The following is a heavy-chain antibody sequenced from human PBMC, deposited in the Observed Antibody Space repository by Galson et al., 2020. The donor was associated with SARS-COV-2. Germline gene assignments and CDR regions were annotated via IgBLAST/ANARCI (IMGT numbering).Heavy chain of an antibody. CDR1: GFTFSSYA. D-gene: IGHD3-22*01. Sequence: GGSLRLSCAASGFTFSSYAMSWVRQAPGKGLEWVSAISGSGGSTYYVDSVKGRFTISRDNSKNTLYLQMNSLRAEDTAVYYCAKDGDSSGYYSLAYGMDVWGQGTTVTVSS. V-gene: IGHV3-23*01. CDR2: ISGSGGST. CDR3: AKDGDSSGYYSLAYGMDV. J-gene: IGHJ6*02.